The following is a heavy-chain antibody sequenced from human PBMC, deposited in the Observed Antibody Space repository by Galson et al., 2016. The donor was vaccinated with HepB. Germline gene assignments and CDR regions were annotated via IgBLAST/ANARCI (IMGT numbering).Heavy chain of an antibody. CDR1: GGSISSSSYY. CDR3: ARHLNYGSYYFDY. Sequence: LSLTCTVSGGSISSSSYYWGWIRQPPGKGLEWVGSINYSGGTYYNPSLKSRVTISVDTSKNQFSLKLSSVTAADTAVYYCARHLNYGSYYFDYWGLGTLVTVSS. D-gene: IGHD4-17*01. J-gene: IGHJ4*02. CDR2: INYSGGT. V-gene: IGHV4-39*01.